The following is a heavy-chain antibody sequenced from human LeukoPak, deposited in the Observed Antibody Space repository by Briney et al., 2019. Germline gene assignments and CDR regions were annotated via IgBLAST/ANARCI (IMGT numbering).Heavy chain of an antibody. CDR3: AKDPNGDYTGTFDM. Sequence: GSLRLSCAASGFTFSSYGMSWVRQAPGKGLEWVSFISGNGGRTDYAESVKGRFTISRDNSKNTVYLQMNSLRDEDTAAYYCAKDPNGDYTGTFDMWGQGTMVTVSS. J-gene: IGHJ3*02. CDR1: GFTFSSYG. CDR2: ISGNGGRT. D-gene: IGHD4-17*01. V-gene: IGHV3-23*01.